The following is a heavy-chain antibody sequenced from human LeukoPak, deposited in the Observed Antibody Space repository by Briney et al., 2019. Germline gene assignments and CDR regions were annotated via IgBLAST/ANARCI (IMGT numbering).Heavy chain of an antibody. Sequence: GGSLRLSCAASGFTFSSNGMSWVRQAPGKGLEWVANIWHDGSARYYVDSVKGRFIISRDNAENSLSLQMNSLRAEDTAVYYCASAGGDSRSPLPFYYWGQGTLVTVSS. J-gene: IGHJ4*02. CDR3: ASAGGDSRSPLPFYY. V-gene: IGHV3-7*03. D-gene: IGHD6-6*01. CDR1: GFTFSSNG. CDR2: IWHDGSAR.